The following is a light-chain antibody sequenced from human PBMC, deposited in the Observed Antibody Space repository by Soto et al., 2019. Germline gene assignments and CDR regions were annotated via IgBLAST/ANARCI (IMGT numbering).Light chain of an antibody. CDR3: SSYTSSSTLEGV. Sequence: QSALNQPASVSGSPGQSITISCTGTSSDVGGYNYVSWYQQHPGKAPKLMIYEVSNRPSGVSNRFSGSKSGNTAPLTISGLQAEDEADYYCSSYTSSSTLEGVFGTGTKVTVL. J-gene: IGLJ1*01. V-gene: IGLV2-14*01. CDR2: EVS. CDR1: SSDVGGYNY.